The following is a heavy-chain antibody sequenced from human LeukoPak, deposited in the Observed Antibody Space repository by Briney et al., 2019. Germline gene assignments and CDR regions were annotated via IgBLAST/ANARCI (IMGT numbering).Heavy chain of an antibody. CDR2: IYSSGSN. J-gene: IGHJ4*02. D-gene: IGHD6-19*01. V-gene: IGHV4-4*07. CDR3: ARDSSAWSFDY. CDR1: GGSISSYS. Sequence: RPSETLSLTCSVSGGSISSYSWSWIRQPAGEGLEWIGRIYSSGSNSYSPSLKGRVAMPADTSKNQFSLMLSSVTAADTAVYYCARDSSAWSFDYWGQGALVTVSS.